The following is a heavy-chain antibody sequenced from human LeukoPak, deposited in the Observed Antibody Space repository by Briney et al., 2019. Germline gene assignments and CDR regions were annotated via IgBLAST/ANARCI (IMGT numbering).Heavy chain of an antibody. J-gene: IGHJ4*02. Sequence: GGSLRLSCAASGFTFSSYWMSWVRQAPGKGLEWVANINQDGSEKYYVDSVKGRFTISRDNTKNSLYLQMKSLRGEDTAVYYCARDRTPAAILNWGQGTLVTVSS. V-gene: IGHV3-7*05. CDR3: ARDRTPAAILN. CDR1: GFTFSSYW. CDR2: INQDGSEK. D-gene: IGHD2-2*01.